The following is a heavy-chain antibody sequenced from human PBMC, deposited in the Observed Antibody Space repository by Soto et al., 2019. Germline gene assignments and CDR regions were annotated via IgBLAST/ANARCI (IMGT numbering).Heavy chain of an antibody. CDR1: GFTFRNYW. V-gene: IGHV3-7*01. CDR3: ARGRPPSSGGNFDS. D-gene: IGHD3-10*01. J-gene: IGHJ4*02. Sequence: EVHLAESGGGLVQPGGSLRVSCTASGFTFRNYWMTWVRQAPGKGLEWVANINQNEGEKYYVDSVKGRFTISRDNPYNSLYLEMDNPRVDDSAVYFCARGRPPSSGGNFDSWGQGTLVCVSS. CDR2: INQNEGEK.